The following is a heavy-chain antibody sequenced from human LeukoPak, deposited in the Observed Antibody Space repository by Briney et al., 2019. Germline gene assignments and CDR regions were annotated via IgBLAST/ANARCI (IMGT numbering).Heavy chain of an antibody. CDR2: ISWDGGST. CDR1: GFTFSSYW. D-gene: IGHD6-13*01. CDR3: AKDRGAWSSSQCMDV. V-gene: IGHV3-43*01. Sequence: GGSLRLSCAASGFTFSSYWMSWVRQAPGKGLEWVSLISWDGGSTYYADSVKGRFTISRDNSKNSLYLQMNSLRTEDTALYYCAKDRGAWSSSQCMDVWGQGTTVTVSS. J-gene: IGHJ6*02.